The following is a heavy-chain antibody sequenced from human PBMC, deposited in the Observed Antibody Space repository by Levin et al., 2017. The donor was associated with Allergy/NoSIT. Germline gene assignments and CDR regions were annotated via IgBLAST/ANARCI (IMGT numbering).Heavy chain of an antibody. CDR1: GFTFSTYW. Sequence: GGSLRLSCAASGFTFSTYWMHWVRQAPGKGLVWVSRLKSDGTGATYADSVKGRFTISRENAKNTLYLQMNSLTAEDTAVYYCARPLSQAAAGTYYYGLDVWGQGTTVTVSS. D-gene: IGHD6-13*01. V-gene: IGHV3-74*01. CDR2: LKSDGTGA. CDR3: ARPLSQAAAGTYYYGLDV. J-gene: IGHJ6*02.